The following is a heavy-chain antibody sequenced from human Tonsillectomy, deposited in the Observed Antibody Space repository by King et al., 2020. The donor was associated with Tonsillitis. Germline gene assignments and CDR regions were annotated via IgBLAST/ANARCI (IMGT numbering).Heavy chain of an antibody. CDR3: ARPRHCGGDCYSHYYFDY. D-gene: IGHD2-21*02. Sequence: VQLVESGAEVKKPGESLKISCKGSGYSFTSYWIGWVRQMPGKGLEWMGIIYHGDSDTRYSPSFQGQVTISADKSISTAYLQWSSLKASDTAMYYCARPRHCGGDCYSHYYFDYWGQGTLVTVSS. CDR1: GYSFTSYW. V-gene: IGHV5-51*01. CDR2: IYHGDSDT. J-gene: IGHJ4*02.